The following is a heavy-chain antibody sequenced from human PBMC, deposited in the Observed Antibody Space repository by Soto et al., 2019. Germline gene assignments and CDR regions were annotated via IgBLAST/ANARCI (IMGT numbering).Heavy chain of an antibody. CDR2: INHSGST. J-gene: IGHJ4*02. CDR1: GGSFSDYS. Sequence: PSETLFLTCAVYGGSFSDYSWTCIRQPPGTGLEWIGEINHSGSTNYNPSLKSRVTISVDTSKNQFSLRLTSVTAADTAVYYCARDKITAVFGYWGQGTLVTVSS. V-gene: IGHV4-34*01. D-gene: IGHD3-10*01. CDR3: ARDKITAVFGY.